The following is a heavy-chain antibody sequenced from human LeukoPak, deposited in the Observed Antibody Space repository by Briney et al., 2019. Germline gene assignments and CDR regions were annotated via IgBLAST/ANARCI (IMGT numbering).Heavy chain of an antibody. V-gene: IGHV1-2*02. Sequence: ASVKVSCKVSGYTFTVTGYYIHWVRRPPAQGLEWMVWINPNSGGTNYAQRFQGRITMTRDTSISTAYMELSSLRSDDTALYYCARVPHRGTIVELPGTILDAFDIWSQGTMVTVSS. CDR2: INPNSGGT. CDR3: ARVPHRGTIVELPGTILDAFDI. CDR1: GYTFTVTGYY. J-gene: IGHJ3*02. D-gene: IGHD1-7*01.